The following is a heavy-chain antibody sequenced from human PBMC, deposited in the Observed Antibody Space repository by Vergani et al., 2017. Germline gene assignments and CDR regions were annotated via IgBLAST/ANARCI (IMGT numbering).Heavy chain of an antibody. D-gene: IGHD3-9*01. Sequence: EVQLLESGGGLVQPGGSLRLSCAASGFTFSTYAMTWVRQAPGKGLEWVSTISSSSSTIYYADSVKGRFTISRDNAKNSLYLQMNSLRAEDTAVYYCARDAGLVIVDVWGQGTTVTVSS. V-gene: IGHV3-48*01. CDR3: ARDAGLVIVDV. CDR2: ISSSSSTI. CDR1: GFTFSTYA. J-gene: IGHJ6*02.